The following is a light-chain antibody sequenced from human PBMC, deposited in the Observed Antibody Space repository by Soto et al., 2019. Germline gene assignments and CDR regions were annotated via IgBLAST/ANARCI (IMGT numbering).Light chain of an antibody. CDR1: QSVSNY. Sequence: EVVLTQSPATLSLSPGERATLSCRASQSVSNYLAWYQQKPGQAPRLLIYDASSRATGIPDRFSGSVSGTDLTLTISSLEHEDFAVYYCQQRSSWPPITFGQGTRLEIK. J-gene: IGKJ5*01. CDR2: DAS. V-gene: IGKV3-11*01. CDR3: QQRSSWPPIT.